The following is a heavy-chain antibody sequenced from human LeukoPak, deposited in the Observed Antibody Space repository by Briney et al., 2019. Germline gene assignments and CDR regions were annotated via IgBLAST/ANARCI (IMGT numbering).Heavy chain of an antibody. CDR2: INHSGCT. D-gene: IGHD6-6*01. J-gene: IGHJ6*03. CDR3: ARDLQLKQLAPANGTYYYYFYLWG. V-gene: IGHV4-34*01. CDR1: GVSLTGYY. Sequence: SETLSLTCTVSGVSLTGYYWSWIRQPPGKALEWIGEINHSGCTNYNPSLKSRVTISVDTSKNQFSLKLSSVTAADTAVYYCARDLQLKQLAPANGTYYYYFYLWGWGKGATVTVAS.